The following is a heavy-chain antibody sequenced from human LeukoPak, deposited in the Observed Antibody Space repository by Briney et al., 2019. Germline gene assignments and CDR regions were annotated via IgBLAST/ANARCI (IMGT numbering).Heavy chain of an antibody. CDR1: GFTFGSYA. Sequence: GGSLRLSCAASGFTFGSYAMSWVRQAPGKGLEWVSAISGSGGSTYYADSVKGRFTISRDNSKNTLYLQMNSLRAEDTAVYHCAKDRGGRWPSWFDPWGQGTLVTVSS. CDR2: ISGSGGST. CDR3: AKDRGGRWPSWFDP. V-gene: IGHV3-23*01. J-gene: IGHJ5*02. D-gene: IGHD6-19*01.